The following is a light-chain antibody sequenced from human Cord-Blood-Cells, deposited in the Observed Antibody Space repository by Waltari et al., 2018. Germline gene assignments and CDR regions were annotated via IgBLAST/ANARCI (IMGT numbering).Light chain of an antibody. Sequence: DIQMTQSPSTLSASVGHRVTITCRASQSISSWLAWYPQKPGKAPKLLIYKASSLESGVPSRFSGSGSGTEFTLTISSLQPDDFATYYCQQYNSWTFGQGTKVEIK. V-gene: IGKV1-5*03. J-gene: IGKJ1*01. CDR1: QSISSW. CDR2: KAS. CDR3: QQYNSWT.